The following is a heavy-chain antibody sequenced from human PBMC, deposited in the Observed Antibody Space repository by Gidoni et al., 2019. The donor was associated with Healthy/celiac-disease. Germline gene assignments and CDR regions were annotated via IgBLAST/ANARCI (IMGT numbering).Heavy chain of an antibody. CDR2: IFSNDEK. CDR3: ARIRIGVSIAVRTIAGYYGMDV. J-gene: IGHJ6*02. Sequence: QVTLKESGPVLVTPTETLTLTCTVSGFSLSNARMGVSWIRQPPGKALEWLAHIFSNDEKSYSTSLKSRLTISKDTSKSQVVLTMTNMDPVDTATYYCARIRIGVSIAVRTIAGYYGMDVWGQGTTVTVSS. D-gene: IGHD6-19*01. CDR1: GFSLSNARMG. V-gene: IGHV2-26*01.